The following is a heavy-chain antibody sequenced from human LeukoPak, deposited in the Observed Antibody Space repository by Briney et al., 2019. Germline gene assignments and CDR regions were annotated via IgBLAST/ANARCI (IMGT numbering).Heavy chain of an antibody. V-gene: IGHV3-74*03. CDR3: ARDAGVLRFLEPSKYSDPMNV. J-gene: IGHJ6*03. Sequence: GGSLRLSCEASGFTFNTYLMHWVRQAPGKGPMWVSHIKTDCSRTMYADSVKGRFTISGDNAKNTLYLQMNSLRAEDTAVYYCARDAGVLRFLEPSKYSDPMNVWGKGTTVTVSS. D-gene: IGHD3-3*01. CDR1: GFTFNTYL. CDR2: IKTDCSRT.